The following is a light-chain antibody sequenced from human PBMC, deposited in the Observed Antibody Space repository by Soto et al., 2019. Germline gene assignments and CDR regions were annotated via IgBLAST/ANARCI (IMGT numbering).Light chain of an antibody. CDR1: QGIGDT. J-gene: IGKJ1*01. V-gene: IGKV3-20*01. CDR2: GAS. Sequence: EVVLTQSPATLSVSPGEGVTLSCRASQGIGDTLAWYQHKPGQTPRLLIYGASRRAAGIPDRISGSGSGTDFTLNISRLEPEDFAVYYCQQYGSSPKTFGQGTKVDIK. CDR3: QQYGSSPKT.